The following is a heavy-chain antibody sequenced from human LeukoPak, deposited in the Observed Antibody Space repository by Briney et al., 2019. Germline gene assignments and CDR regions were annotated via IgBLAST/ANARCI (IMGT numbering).Heavy chain of an antibody. J-gene: IGHJ4*02. CDR1: GGSISNYY. CDR2: VYTSGST. Sequence: KSSETLSLTCTVSGGSISNYYWSWIRQPAGKGLEWIGRVYTSGSTNYNPSLKTRVTMSVDTSKNQFSLKLSSVTAADTAVYYCARAGIVGDFDYWGQGTLVAVSS. CDR3: ARAGIVGDFDY. V-gene: IGHV4-4*07. D-gene: IGHD1-26*01.